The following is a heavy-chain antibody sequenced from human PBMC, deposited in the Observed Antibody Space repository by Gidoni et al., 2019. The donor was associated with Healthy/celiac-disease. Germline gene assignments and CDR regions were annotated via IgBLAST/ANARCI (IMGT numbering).Heavy chain of an antibody. CDR1: GFSLSTSGVG. V-gene: IGHV2-5*01. J-gene: IGHJ4*02. CDR2: IYWNDDK. CDR3: AHRRNYFDY. Sequence: TFNESGPTLLKPTQTLTLTCTFSGFSLSTSGVGVGWIRQPPGKALEWLALIYWNDDKRDSPSMKSRITINKDTSKNQVVLTMTNMDHVDTATYYCAHRRNYFDYWGQGTLVTVSS.